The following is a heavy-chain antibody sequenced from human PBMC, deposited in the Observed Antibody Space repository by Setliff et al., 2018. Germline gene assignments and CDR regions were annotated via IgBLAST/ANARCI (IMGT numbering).Heavy chain of an antibody. Sequence: SETLSLTCTVSGGPISSSNYYWGWIRQPPGKGLEWIGSINYRGNTHDNPSLRSRVTMSVDTSKSHFSLRLSSLTAADTAVYYCARMAVRVASRPSRPLDYYYYMDFWGKGTTVTVSS. D-gene: IGHD6-6*01. CDR1: GGPISSSNYY. CDR3: ARMAVRVASRPSRPLDYYYYMDF. V-gene: IGHV4-39*02. CDR2: INYRGNT. J-gene: IGHJ6*03.